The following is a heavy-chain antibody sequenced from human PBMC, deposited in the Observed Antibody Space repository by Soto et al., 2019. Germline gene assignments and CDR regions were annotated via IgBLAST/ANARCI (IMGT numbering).Heavy chain of an antibody. Sequence: EVQLVESGGGLIQRGGSLRLSCAASGFTFGHYSMNWVRQAPGKGPEWVSYISSDNRTINYADSVKGRFIMTRDNAKKSLYLQMHRLRAEDAAVYYCAREGWPLLQSGMDVWGQGTTVTVSS. D-gene: IGHD2-15*01. CDR3: AREGWPLLQSGMDV. J-gene: IGHJ6*02. V-gene: IGHV3-48*01. CDR1: GFTFGHYS. CDR2: ISSDNRTI.